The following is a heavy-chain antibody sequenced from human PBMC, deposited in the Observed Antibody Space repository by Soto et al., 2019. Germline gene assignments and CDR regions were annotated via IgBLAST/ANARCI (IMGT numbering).Heavy chain of an antibody. V-gene: IGHV3-74*01. Sequence: GGSLRLSCAASGLTFSSDWMHWVRQAPGKGLVWVSRINSDGSSTSYADSVKGRFTISRDNAKNTLYLQMNSLRAEDTAVYYCATNRPGYGSGSTNPTSYYYYYMDVWGKGTTVTVSS. CDR3: ATNRPGYGSGSTNPTSYYYYYMDV. CDR2: INSDGSST. J-gene: IGHJ6*03. CDR1: GLTFSSDW. D-gene: IGHD3-10*01.